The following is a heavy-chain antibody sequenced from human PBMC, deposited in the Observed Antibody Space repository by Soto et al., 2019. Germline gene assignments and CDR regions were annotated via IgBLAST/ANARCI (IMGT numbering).Heavy chain of an antibody. D-gene: IGHD3-3*01. V-gene: IGHV2-5*02. CDR1: GFSLTTSGVG. CDR2: IYWDDDK. CDR3: AHRVLRTVFGLVTTTAIFFDF. Sequence: QITLNESGPTVVRPTETLTLTCRFSGFSLTTSGVGVGWIRQSPGKAPEWLALIYWDDDKRYSASLKSRLTIHKDTSKNQVVLKVSDLDPTDTATYYCAHRVLRTVFGLVTTTAIFFDFWGPGTPVAVSS. J-gene: IGHJ4*02.